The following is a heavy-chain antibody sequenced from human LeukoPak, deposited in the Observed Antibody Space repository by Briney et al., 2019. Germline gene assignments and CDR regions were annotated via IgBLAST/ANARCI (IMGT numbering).Heavy chain of an antibody. D-gene: IGHD3-22*01. J-gene: IGHJ6*02. CDR1: GFTFSSYS. Sequence: GGSLRLSCAASGFTFSSYSMNWVRQAPGKGLEWVSYISSSSSYIYYADSVKGRFTISRDNSKNTLYLQMNSLRAEDTAVYYCAKDRVTMIVVVTGGYGMDVWGQGTTVTVSS. V-gene: IGHV3-21*04. CDR2: ISSSSSYI. CDR3: AKDRVTMIVVVTGGYGMDV.